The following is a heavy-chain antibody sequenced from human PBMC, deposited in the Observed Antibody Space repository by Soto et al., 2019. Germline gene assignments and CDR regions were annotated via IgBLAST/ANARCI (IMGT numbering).Heavy chain of an antibody. V-gene: IGHV3-33*01. Sequence: GGSLRLSCAASGFTFSSYGMHWVRQAPGKRLEWVAVIWYDGSNKYYADSVKGRFTISRDNSKNTLYLQMNSLRAEDTAVYYCARDSGSYYFDYWGQGTLVTVSS. J-gene: IGHJ4*02. CDR2: IWYDGSNK. CDR3: ARDSGSYYFDY. D-gene: IGHD1-26*01. CDR1: GFTFSSYG.